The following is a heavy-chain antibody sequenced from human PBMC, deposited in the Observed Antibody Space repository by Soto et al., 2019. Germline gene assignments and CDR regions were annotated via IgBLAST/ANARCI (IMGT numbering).Heavy chain of an antibody. CDR1: GFTFSSYW. V-gene: IGHV3-7*01. CDR2: INQDGSEK. CDR3: ARAMGSSSGDY. D-gene: IGHD6-6*01. J-gene: IGHJ4*02. Sequence: EVQLVESGGDLVQPGGSLRLSCAASGFTFSSYWMSWVRQAPGKGLEWVANINQDGSEKYYVDSVKGRFTISRDNAKNSLYLQMNSLRVEDTAVYYCARAMGSSSGDYWGQGTLLTVSS.